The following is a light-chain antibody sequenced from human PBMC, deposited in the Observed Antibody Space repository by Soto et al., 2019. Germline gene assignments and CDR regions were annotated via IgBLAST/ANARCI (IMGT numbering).Light chain of an antibody. CDR3: QQYYSTPFT. J-gene: IGKJ3*01. V-gene: IGKV4-1*01. CDR1: QSVLYSSNNKNY. CDR2: WAS. Sequence: DIVMTQSPDSLAVSLGERATINCKSSQSVLYSSNNKNYLAWYQQKPGQPPKLLIYWASNRESGVPDRFSGSGSGTDFTLTISSLRPEDVAVYYCQQYYSTPFTFGPGTKVD.